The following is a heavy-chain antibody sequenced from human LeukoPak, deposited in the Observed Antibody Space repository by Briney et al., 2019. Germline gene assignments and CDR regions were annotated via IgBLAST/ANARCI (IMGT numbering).Heavy chain of an antibody. CDR3: ARQSTPHGNFDY. D-gene: IGHD5-24*01. Sequence: GGSLRLSCAASGFILSNYAMHWVRQPAGKGLEWVSALGTAGDPFYPGSVKGRFTISRDNAKKSLFLQMSSLRAEDTAIYYCARQSTPHGNFDYWGQGTLVTVSS. CDR1: GFILSNYA. CDR2: LGTAGDP. J-gene: IGHJ4*02. V-gene: IGHV3-13*05.